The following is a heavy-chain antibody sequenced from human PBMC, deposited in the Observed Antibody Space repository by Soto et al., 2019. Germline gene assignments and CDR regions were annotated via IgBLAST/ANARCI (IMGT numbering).Heavy chain of an antibody. J-gene: IGHJ6*02. CDR2: IYPGDSDT. CDR3: ARMEGAAAGVGYYGMDV. Sequence: GESLKISCKGSGYSFTSYWIGWVRQMPGKGLEWMGIIYPGDSDTRYSPSFQGQVTISADKSISTAYMELSSLRSEDTAVYYCARMEGAAAGVGYYGMDVWGQGTTVTVSS. V-gene: IGHV5-51*01. D-gene: IGHD6-13*01. CDR1: GYSFTSYW.